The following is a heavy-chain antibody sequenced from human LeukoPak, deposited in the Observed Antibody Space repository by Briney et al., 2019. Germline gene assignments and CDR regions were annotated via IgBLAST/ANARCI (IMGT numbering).Heavy chain of an antibody. CDR2: IIPIFGTA. V-gene: IGHV1-69*05. CDR3: ARGYGGSAPNDY. CDR1: GGTFSSYA. Sequence: SVKVSCKASGGTFSSYAISWVRQAPGQGLEWMGRIIPIFGTANYAQKFQGRVTITTDESTSTAYMELSSLSSEDTAVYYCARGYGGSAPNDYWGQGTLVTVSS. J-gene: IGHJ4*02. D-gene: IGHD4-23*01.